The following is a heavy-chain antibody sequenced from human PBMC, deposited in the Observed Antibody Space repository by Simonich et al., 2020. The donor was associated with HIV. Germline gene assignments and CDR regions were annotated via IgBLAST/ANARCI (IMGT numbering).Heavy chain of an antibody. D-gene: IGHD1-26*01. CDR2: GNPNSGGK. V-gene: IGHV1-2*02. CDR3: ATHGPGSYSSALDI. J-gene: IGHJ3*02. CDR1: GYTFTDYN. Sequence: QVQLVQSGAEVKKPGASVKVSCTASGYTFTDYNIHWVRQAPGQGLGLKGRGNPNSGGKDMPQKFQGRVTMTRDKSITTAYMELSRLRSDDTAFYYCATHGPGSYSSALDIWGQGTMVTVSS.